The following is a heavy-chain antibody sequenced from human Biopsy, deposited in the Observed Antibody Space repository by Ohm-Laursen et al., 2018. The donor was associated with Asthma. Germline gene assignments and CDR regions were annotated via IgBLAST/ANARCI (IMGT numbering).Heavy chain of an antibody. CDR1: GFVFSQSG. Sequence: SRRLSCSASGFVFSQSGMHWVRHAPGKGPEWVALISSDGHNKYYKDSVKGRFTISRDNFKLRLYLEINSLRVEDSAVYYCARESGQDSGGTGAFDRWGQGIMVAGSS. J-gene: IGHJ3*02. D-gene: IGHD1-7*01. V-gene: IGHV3-30*03. CDR2: ISSDGHNK. CDR3: ARESGQDSGGTGAFDR.